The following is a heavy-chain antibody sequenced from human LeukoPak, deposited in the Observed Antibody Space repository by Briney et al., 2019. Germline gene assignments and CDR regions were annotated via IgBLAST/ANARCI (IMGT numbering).Heavy chain of an antibody. V-gene: IGHV1-69*13. CDR1: GYTFTSYG. CDR3: ARVAAGTTFMDNWFDP. D-gene: IGHD1-7*01. Sequence: SVKVSCKASGYTFTSYGISWVRQAPGQGLEWMGGLIPMFGTTNYAQQFQGRVTITADESTTTSYMELSRLRFEDTAVYFCARVAAGTTFMDNWFDPWGQGTLVTVSS. CDR2: LIPMFGTT. J-gene: IGHJ5*02.